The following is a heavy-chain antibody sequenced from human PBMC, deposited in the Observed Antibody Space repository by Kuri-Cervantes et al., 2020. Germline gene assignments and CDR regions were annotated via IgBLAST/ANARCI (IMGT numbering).Heavy chain of an antibody. CDR2: MYSGGST. D-gene: IGHD6-19*01. CDR1: GFTVSSNY. J-gene: IGHJ4*02. V-gene: IGHV3-66*01. Sequence: GGSLRLSCAASGFTVSSNYMSWVRQAPGKGLEWVSVMYSGGSTYYADSVKGRFTISRDNSKNTLYLQMNSLRAEDTAVYYCARGGAVAGKMVYFDYWGQGTLVTVSS. CDR3: ARGGAVAGKMVYFDY.